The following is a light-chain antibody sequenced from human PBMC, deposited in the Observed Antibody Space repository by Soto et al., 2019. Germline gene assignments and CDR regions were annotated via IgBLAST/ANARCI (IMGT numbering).Light chain of an antibody. Sequence: QLVLTQPPSASGTPGQRVTISCSGSSSNIGSNTVNWYQQLPGTAPKLLIYRNNQRPSGVPDRFSGSKSGTSASLAIGGLQSEDEADYYCAAWDDSLNAWVFGGGTKLTVL. CDR1: SSNIGSNT. CDR3: AAWDDSLNAWV. J-gene: IGLJ3*02. CDR2: RNN. V-gene: IGLV1-44*01.